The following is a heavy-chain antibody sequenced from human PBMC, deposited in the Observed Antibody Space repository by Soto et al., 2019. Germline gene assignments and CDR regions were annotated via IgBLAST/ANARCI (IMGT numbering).Heavy chain of an antibody. CDR1: GFTFDDYA. J-gene: IGHJ6*02. D-gene: IGHD1-1*01. Sequence: SGGSLRLSCAASGFTFDDYAMHWVRQAPGKGLEWVSLISWDGGSTYYADSVKGRFTISRDNSKNSLYLQMNSLRAEDTALYYCAKGQTTRDYYYGMDVWGQGTTVSVSS. CDR3: AKGQTTRDYYYGMDV. CDR2: ISWDGGST. V-gene: IGHV3-43D*04.